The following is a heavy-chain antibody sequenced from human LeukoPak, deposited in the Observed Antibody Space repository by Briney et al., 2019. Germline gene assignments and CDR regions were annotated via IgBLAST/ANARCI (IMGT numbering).Heavy chain of an antibody. V-gene: IGHV3-23*01. CDR3: AKDDAWIRFGE. Sequence: PGGSLRLSCAASGFTFSNHGMNWVRQAPGKGLEWVSGISPSGDITYYADSVKGRFTISRDNSKNMLYLEVISLTADDTAVYYCAKDDAWIRFGEWSQGTLVTVSS. CDR2: ISPSGDIT. CDR1: GFTFSNHG. J-gene: IGHJ4*02. D-gene: IGHD3-10*01.